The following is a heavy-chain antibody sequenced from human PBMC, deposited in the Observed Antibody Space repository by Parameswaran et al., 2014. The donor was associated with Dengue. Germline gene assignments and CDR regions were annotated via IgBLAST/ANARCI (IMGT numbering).Heavy chain of an antibody. D-gene: IGHD1-26*01. CDR2: IDPSDSYT. J-gene: IGHJ3*02. CDR3: ARLLVGAKARVAFDI. Sequence: VRQAPGKGLEWMGRIDPSDSYTNYSPSFQGHVTISADKSISTAYLQWSSLKASDTAMYYCARLLVGAKARVAFDIWGQGTMVTVSS. V-gene: IGHV5-10-1*01.